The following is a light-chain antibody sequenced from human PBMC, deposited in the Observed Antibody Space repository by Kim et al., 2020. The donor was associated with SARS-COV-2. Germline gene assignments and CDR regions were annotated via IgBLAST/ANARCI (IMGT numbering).Light chain of an antibody. CDR3: QKYNNAPFT. J-gene: IGKJ3*01. V-gene: IGKV1-27*01. Sequence: SASVGDRVTITCRASQDTSNYLAWYQQKPGKVPKLLIYAASTLHSGVPSRFSGSGSGTDFTLTISGLQPEDVGTYYCQKYNNAPFTFGPGTKLEIK. CDR1: QDTSNY. CDR2: AAS.